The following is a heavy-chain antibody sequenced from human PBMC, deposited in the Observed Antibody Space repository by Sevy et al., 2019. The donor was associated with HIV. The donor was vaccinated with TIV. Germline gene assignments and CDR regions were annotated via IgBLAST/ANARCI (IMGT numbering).Heavy chain of an antibody. J-gene: IGHJ4*02. Sequence: SETLSLTCTVSGGSISSSDYDWGWIRQPPGKGLEWLGSIYFSGNSNYNPSLKSRVTISVDTSKNHFSLRLTSVTVADTVVYYCAGHGGIVERGFDFWGQGTLVTVSS. V-gene: IGHV4-39*01. D-gene: IGHD2-21*01. CDR1: GGSISSSDYD. CDR3: AGHGGIVERGFDF. CDR2: IYFSGNS.